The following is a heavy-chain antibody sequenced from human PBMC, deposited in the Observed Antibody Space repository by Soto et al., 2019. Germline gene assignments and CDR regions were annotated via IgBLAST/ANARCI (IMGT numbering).Heavy chain of an antibody. V-gene: IGHV1-69*06. J-gene: IGHJ6*02. CDR1: GDTSTTYG. Sequence: QVQLVQSGAEVKKPGSSVKVSCKASGDTSTTYGVDWVRQAPGQGPEWMGGIIPIFGSTNYAQKFLDRVTITADKSTSTVYMEVTSLRSEDTAVYYCARVPLHKGYYYYYGMDVWGQGTTVTVSS. D-gene: IGHD4-4*01. CDR3: ARVPLHKGYYYYYGMDV. CDR2: IIPIFGST.